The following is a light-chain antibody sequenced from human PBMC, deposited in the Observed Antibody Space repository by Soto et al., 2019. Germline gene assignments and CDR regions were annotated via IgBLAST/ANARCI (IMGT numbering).Light chain of an antibody. J-gene: IGKJ3*01. CDR1: QGIDDD. Sequence: AIQLTQSPSSLSAEVCVRVTITFRASQGIDDDVAWFQQRPGRAPRLLIYDAINVQSGVPSRFSGSGSGAYFRLTISSLQPEDSATYYCFQDFNYPRTFGPGTKVDIK. CDR3: FQDFNYPRT. CDR2: DAI. V-gene: IGKV1-6*02.